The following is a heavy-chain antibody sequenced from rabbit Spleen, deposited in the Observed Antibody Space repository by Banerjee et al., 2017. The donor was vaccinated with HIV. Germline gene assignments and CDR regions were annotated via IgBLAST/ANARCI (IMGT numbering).Heavy chain of an antibody. Sequence: QEQLVESRGGLVKPGASLTLTCTASGFIFNSYYYMCWVRQAPGKGMEWIACIYTTNSDTYYASWARGRFIISTTSSTTVTLQMTSLTAADTATYFCARNYVNAFDPWGPGTLVTVS. CDR1: GFIFNSYYY. CDR2: IYTTNSDT. CDR3: ARNYVNAFDP. J-gene: IGHJ2*01. V-gene: IGHV1S45*01. D-gene: IGHD1-1*01.